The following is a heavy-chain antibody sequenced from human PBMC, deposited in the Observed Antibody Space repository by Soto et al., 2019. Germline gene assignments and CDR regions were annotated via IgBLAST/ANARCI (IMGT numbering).Heavy chain of an antibody. CDR1: GFTFSTYW. J-gene: IGHJ4*02. V-gene: IGHV3-74*01. Sequence: EVQLVESGGGLVQPGGSLRLSCAASGFTFSTYWMHWVRQTPGKGLVWVSRINGDRSTTNYADSVKGRLTISRDNAKNTLYLQMNSLRDEDTAVYYCARGLSGRYGFDYWGQGTLVTVSS. CDR2: INGDRSTT. CDR3: ARGLSGRYGFDY. D-gene: IGHD6-19*01.